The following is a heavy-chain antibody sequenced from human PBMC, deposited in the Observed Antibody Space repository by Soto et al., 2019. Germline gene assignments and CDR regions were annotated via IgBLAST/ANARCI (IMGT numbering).Heavy chain of an antibody. Sequence: ASVKVSCKASGYTFTSYAMHWVRQAPGQRLEWMGWINAGNGNTKYSQKFQGRVTMTTDTSTSTAYMELRSLRSDDTAVYYCARDAGVAGGFDYWGQGTLVTVSS. CDR1: GYTFTSYA. V-gene: IGHV1-3*01. D-gene: IGHD2-15*01. CDR2: INAGNGNT. J-gene: IGHJ4*02. CDR3: ARDAGVAGGFDY.